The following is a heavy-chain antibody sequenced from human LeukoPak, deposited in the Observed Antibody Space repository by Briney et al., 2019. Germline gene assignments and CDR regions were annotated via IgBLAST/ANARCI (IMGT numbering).Heavy chain of an antibody. CDR3: ARVGCSSCYDYYYYGMDV. CDR2: IYSGGST. V-gene: IGHV3-53*01. D-gene: IGHD2-2*01. CDR1: GFTVSSNY. J-gene: IGHJ6*02. Sequence: GGSLRLSCAASGFTVSSNYMSWVRQAPGKGLEWVSVIYSGGSTYYADSVKGRFTISRDNAKNSLYLQMNSLRAEDTAVYYCARVGCSSCYDYYYYGMDVWGQGTTVTVSS.